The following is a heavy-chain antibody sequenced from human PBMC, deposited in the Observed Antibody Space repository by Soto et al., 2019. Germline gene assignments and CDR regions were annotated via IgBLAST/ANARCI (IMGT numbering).Heavy chain of an antibody. CDR3: ARGYCCSTSCSAYGMDV. V-gene: IGHV1-3*01. Sequence: GASVKVSCKASGYTFTNYAIHWVRQAPGQGLEWMGWINAGNGNTKYSQKFQGRVTITRDTSATTAYMELSSLRSEETAVYYCARGYCCSTSCSAYGMDVWGQGTTVTVSS. CDR1: GYTFTNYA. J-gene: IGHJ6*02. CDR2: INAGNGNT. D-gene: IGHD2-2*01.